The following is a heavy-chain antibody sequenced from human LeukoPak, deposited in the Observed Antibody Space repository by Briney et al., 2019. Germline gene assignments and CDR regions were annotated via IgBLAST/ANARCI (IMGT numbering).Heavy chain of an antibody. CDR2: IIPIFGTA. D-gene: IGHD3-10*01. V-gene: IGHV1-69*01. CDR3: ARRKTQSMIRGIFVQNYYFDY. J-gene: IGHJ4*02. CDR1: GGTFSSYA. Sequence: ASVKVSCKASGGTFSSYAISWVRQAPGQGLEWMGGIIPIFGTANYAQKFQGRVTITADESTSTAYMELSSLRASDTAMYYCARRKTQSMIRGIFVQNYYFDYWGQGTLVTVSS.